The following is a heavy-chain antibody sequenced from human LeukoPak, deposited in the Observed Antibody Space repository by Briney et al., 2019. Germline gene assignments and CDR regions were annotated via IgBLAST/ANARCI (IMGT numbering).Heavy chain of an antibody. Sequence: KASETLSLTCAVYGGSFSGYYWSWIRQPPGKGLEWIGEINHSGSTNYNPSLKSRVTISVDTSKNQFSLKLSSVTAADTAVYYCARVVGNRYYYYYYYMDVRGKGTTVTVSS. CDR2: INHSGST. V-gene: IGHV4-34*01. CDR1: GGSFSGYY. D-gene: IGHD1-1*01. J-gene: IGHJ6*03. CDR3: ARVVGNRYYYYYYYMDV.